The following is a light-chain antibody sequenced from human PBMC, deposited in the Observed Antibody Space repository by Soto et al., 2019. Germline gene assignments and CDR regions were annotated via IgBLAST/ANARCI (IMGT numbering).Light chain of an antibody. CDR3: QQRSTWPPWT. J-gene: IGKJ1*01. CDR1: QSVSNY. Sequence: EIVLTQSPATLSWSPGARATLSCRARQSVSNYLDWYQHKPGQAPRLLIYTASSRATGIPARFSGSGSGTDFTLTISSLEPEDFAVYYCQQRSTWPPWTFGQGTKVEVK. CDR2: TAS. V-gene: IGKV3-11*01.